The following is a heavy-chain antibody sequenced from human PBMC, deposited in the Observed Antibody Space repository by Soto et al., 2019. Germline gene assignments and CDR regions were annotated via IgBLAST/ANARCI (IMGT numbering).Heavy chain of an antibody. V-gene: IGHV4-31*03. CDR2: IYYSGNT. Sequence: PSETLSLTCTVSGGSIRSGGYYWSWIRQHPGKGLEWIGYIYYSGNTNYNPSLKSRVSISLDTSKNQFSLKLSFVTAADTAMYYCARTKCSGGSCYSWSLDYWGQGTPVTVSS. J-gene: IGHJ4*02. CDR1: GGSIRSGGYY. D-gene: IGHD2-15*01. CDR3: ARTKCSGGSCYSWSLDY.